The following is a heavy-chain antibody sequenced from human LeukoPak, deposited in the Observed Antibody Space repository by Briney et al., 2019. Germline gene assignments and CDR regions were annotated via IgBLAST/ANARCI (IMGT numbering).Heavy chain of an antibody. CDR1: GGSISSSSYY. V-gene: IGHV4-39*07. Sequence: SETLSLTCTVSGGSISSSSYYWGWIRQPPGKGLEWIGSIYYSGSTYYNPSLKSRVTISVDTSKNQFSLKLSSVTAADTAVYYCARVSFTKNAFDIWGQGTMVTVSS. CDR2: IYYSGST. CDR3: ARVSFTKNAFDI. J-gene: IGHJ3*02. D-gene: IGHD2-8*01.